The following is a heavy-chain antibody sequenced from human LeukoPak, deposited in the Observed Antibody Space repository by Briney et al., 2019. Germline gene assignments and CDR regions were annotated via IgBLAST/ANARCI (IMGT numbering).Heavy chain of an antibody. V-gene: IGHV1-69*05. CDR1: GGTFSSYA. J-gene: IGHJ6*03. CDR2: IIPIFGTA. Sequence: SVKVSCKASGGTFSSYAISWVRQAPGQGLEWMGGIIPIFGTASYAQKFQGRVTVTTDESTSTAYMELSSLRSEDTAVYYCARTSHRYYYYYMDVWGKGTTVTVSS. CDR3: ARTSHRYYYYYMDV.